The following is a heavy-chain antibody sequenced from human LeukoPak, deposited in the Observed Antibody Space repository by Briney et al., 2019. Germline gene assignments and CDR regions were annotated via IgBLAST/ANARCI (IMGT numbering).Heavy chain of an antibody. Sequence: GGSLRLSCAASGFTFRSCWMSWVRQAPGKGLEWVANIKQDGSEKYYMDSVKGRFTISRDSAKNSLYLQMNSLRAEDTAVYYCARVYAGHAGFFDYWGQGALVTVSS. CDR2: IKQDGSEK. CDR1: GFTFRSCW. D-gene: IGHD1-14*01. V-gene: IGHV3-7*01. J-gene: IGHJ4*02. CDR3: ARVYAGHAGFFDY.